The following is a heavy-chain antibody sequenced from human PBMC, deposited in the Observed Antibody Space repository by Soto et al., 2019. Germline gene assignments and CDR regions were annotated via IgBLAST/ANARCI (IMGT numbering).Heavy chain of an antibody. CDR2: IKSKTDGGTT. J-gene: IGHJ5*02. CDR1: GFTFTNAW. CDR3: TTATGLNLIS. V-gene: IGHV3-15*01. D-gene: IGHD3-16*01. Sequence: EVQLVESGGGLVKPGGSLRLSCAASGFTFTNAWMSWVRQASGTGLEWVGRIKSKTDGGTTDYAAPVEGRFTISRDDSRNTLYLQMNSLKTEDTAIYYCTTATGLNLISWGQGALVTVSS.